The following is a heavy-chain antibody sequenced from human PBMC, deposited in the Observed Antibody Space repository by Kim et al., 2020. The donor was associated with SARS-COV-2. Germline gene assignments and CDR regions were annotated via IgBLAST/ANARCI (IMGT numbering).Heavy chain of an antibody. V-gene: IGHV1-3*01. J-gene: IGHJ4*02. Sequence: NKKFSQQFQGSVTFTRDTSANTASMELSSLGSEDTAVYYCARDLFHTGFDYWGQGTLVAVSS. D-gene: IGHD2-8*02. CDR2: NK. CDR3: ARDLFHTGFDY.